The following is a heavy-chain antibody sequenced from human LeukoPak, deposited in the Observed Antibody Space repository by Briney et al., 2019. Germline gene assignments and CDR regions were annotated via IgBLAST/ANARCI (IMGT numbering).Heavy chain of an antibody. CDR2: INWNGGST. Sequence: GGSLRLSCAASGFIFDDYGMSWVRQAPGKGLEWVSGINWNGGSTGYADSVKGRFTISRDNAKNSLYLQINSLRAEDTALYYCARSLGYSARFAPWGQGTLVTVSS. D-gene: IGHD2-15*01. CDR1: GFIFDDYG. J-gene: IGHJ5*02. CDR3: ARSLGYSARFAP. V-gene: IGHV3-20*04.